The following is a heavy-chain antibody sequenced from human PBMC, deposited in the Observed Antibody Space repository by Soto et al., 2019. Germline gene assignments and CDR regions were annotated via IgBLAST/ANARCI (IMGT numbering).Heavy chain of an antibody. CDR3: ARGPGTIRALDY. V-gene: IGHV1-3*01. J-gene: IGHJ4*02. CDR1: GFTFTSSA. Sequence: ASVKVSCKASGFTFTSSAMQWVRQAPGQRLEWMGWINAGNGNTKYSQKFQGRVTITRDTSASTAYMELSSLRSEDTAVFYCARGPGTIRALDYWGQGALVTVSS. CDR2: INAGNGNT. D-gene: IGHD2-8*01.